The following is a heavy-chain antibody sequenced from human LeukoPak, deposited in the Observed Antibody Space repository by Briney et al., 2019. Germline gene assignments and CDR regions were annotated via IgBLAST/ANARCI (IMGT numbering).Heavy chain of an antibody. V-gene: IGHV4-59*01. CDR3: ARGYGHGDY. Sequence: SETLSLTCAVSGYSINSGYYWGWIRQPPGKGLEWIGYIYYSGSTNYNPSLKSRVTISVDTSKNQFSLKLSSVTAADTAVYYCARGYGHGDYWGQGTLVTVSS. CDR2: IYYSGST. J-gene: IGHJ4*02. D-gene: IGHD1-14*01. CDR1: GYSINSGYY.